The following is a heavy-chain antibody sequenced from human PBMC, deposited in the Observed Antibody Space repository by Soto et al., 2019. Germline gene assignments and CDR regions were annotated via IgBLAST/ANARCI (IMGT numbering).Heavy chain of an antibody. CDR2: IYYSGST. CDR1: GGSISSYY. CDR3: ARVGYYDSSDNWFDP. Sequence: SETLSLTCTVSGGSISSYYWSWIRQPPGKGLEWIGYIYYSGSTNYNPSLKSRVTISVDTSKNQFSLKLSSVTAADTAVYYCARVGYYDSSDNWFDPWGQGTLVTVSS. V-gene: IGHV4-59*01. J-gene: IGHJ5*02. D-gene: IGHD3-22*01.